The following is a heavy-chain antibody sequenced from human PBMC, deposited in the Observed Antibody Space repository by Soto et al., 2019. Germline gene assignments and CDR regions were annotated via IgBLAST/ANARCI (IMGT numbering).Heavy chain of an antibody. D-gene: IGHD4-17*01. V-gene: IGHV4-30-4*01. CDR1: GGSISSGDYY. CDR3: ARSGPTPTVTMYYFDY. J-gene: IGHJ4*02. Sequence: PSETLSLTCTVSGGSISSGDYYWSWIRQPPGKGLEWIGYIYYSGSTYYNPSLKSRVTISVDTSKNQFSLKLSSVTAADTAVYYCARSGPTPTVTMYYFDYWGQGTLVTVSS. CDR2: IYYSGST.